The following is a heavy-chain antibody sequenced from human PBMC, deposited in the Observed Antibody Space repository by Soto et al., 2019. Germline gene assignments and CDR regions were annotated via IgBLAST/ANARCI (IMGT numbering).Heavy chain of an antibody. CDR3: ARVLVATTSRPRTKNPNY. CDR1: GFTFSSYA. J-gene: IGHJ4*02. Sequence: GGSLRLSCAASGFTFSSYAMHWVRQAPGKGLEWVAVISYDGSNKYYADSVKGRFTISRDNSKNTLYLQMNSLRAEDTAVYYCARVLVATTSRPRTKNPNYWGQGTLVTVSS. D-gene: IGHD5-12*01. V-gene: IGHV3-30-3*01. CDR2: ISYDGSNK.